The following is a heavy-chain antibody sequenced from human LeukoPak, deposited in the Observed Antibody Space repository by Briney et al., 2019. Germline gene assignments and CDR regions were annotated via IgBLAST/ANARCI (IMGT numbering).Heavy chain of an antibody. V-gene: IGHV1-69*05. CDR3: GKGGYCSRTICYWAYYMVV. Sequence: PEASVKVSCKASGGTFSSYAISWVRQAPGQGLEWMGGIIPIFGTANYAQKFQGRVTITTDESTSTAYMELTSLRSEDTAVYYCGKGGYCSRTICYWAYYMVVGG. D-gene: IGHD2-2*01. J-gene: IGHJ6*03. CDR1: GGTFSSYA. CDR2: IIPIFGTA.